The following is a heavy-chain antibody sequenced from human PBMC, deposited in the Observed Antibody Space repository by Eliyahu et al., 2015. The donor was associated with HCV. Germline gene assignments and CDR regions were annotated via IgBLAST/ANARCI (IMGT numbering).Heavy chain of an antibody. V-gene: IGHV4-59*01. J-gene: IGHJ4*02. CDR3: ARRTMGRWLSVFDY. Sequence: QVQLQESGPGLVKPSETLSLTCTVSGGSMSSYYWSWIRQTPGKGLEWIGYIYSSGSTNYNTSLKSRVTISVDTSRNQFSLKLNSVTAADTAVYYCARRTMGRWLSVFDYWGQGTLVTVSS. CDR1: GGSMSSYY. D-gene: IGHD3-10*01. CDR2: IYSSGST.